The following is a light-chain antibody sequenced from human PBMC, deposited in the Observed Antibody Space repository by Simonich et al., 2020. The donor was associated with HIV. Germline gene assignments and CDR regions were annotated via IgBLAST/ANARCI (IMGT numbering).Light chain of an antibody. J-gene: IGKJ3*01. CDR2: WAS. V-gene: IGKV4-1*01. Sequence: DIVMTQSPDSLAVSLGERATINCTSSQTILYSSNNKNYLAWYQQRPRQPPNLLIYWASPRESGVPDRFSGSGSGTDFTLTISSLQSEDFAVYYCQQYNNWPPFTFGPGTKVDIK. CDR3: QQYNNWPPFT. CDR1: QTILYSSNNKNY.